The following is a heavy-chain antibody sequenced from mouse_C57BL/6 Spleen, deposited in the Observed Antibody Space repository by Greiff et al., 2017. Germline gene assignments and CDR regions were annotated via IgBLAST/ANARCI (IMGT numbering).Heavy chain of an antibody. D-gene: IGHD1-1*01. J-gene: IGHJ4*01. CDR3: ASYGYAKDY. CDR2: IYPGDGDT. CDR1: GYAFSSSW. V-gene: IGHV1-82*01. Sequence: QVQLQQSGPELVKPGASVKISCKASGYAFSSSWMNWVKQRPGKGLEWIGRIYPGDGDTNYNGKFKGKATLTADKSSSTAYMQLSSLTSEDSAVYFCASYGYAKDYWGQGTSVTVSS.